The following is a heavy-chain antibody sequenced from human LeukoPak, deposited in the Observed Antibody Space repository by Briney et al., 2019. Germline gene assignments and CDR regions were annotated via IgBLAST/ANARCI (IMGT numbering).Heavy chain of an antibody. CDR1: GFTLSSHW. V-gene: IGHV3-7*05. J-gene: IGHJ4*02. CDR3: AKRTSGSSWYSSDS. CDR2: IKQDGSEK. D-gene: IGHD6-13*01. Sequence: PGGSLRLSCAGSGFTLSSHWMSWVRQAPGKGLQWVASIKQDGSEKHYVDSVRGRFTISRDNAENSLYLQMNSLRAEDTAVYYCAKRTSGSSWYSSDSWGQGTLVTVSS.